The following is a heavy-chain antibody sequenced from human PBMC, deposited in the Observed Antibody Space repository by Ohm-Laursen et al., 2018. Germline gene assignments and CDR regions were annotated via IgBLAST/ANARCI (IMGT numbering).Heavy chain of an antibody. J-gene: IGHJ4*02. D-gene: IGHD3-22*01. V-gene: IGHV3-23*01. CDR1: GFTFSSYG. CDR3: AKRINYDSATVYFDY. Sequence: GSLRLSCTAFGFTFSSYGMTWVRQPPGKGLEWVSSISDTGGNTYYADSVKGRFTISRDNSKNTLYLQMNSLRAEDTAVYYCAKRINYDSATVYFDYWGQGTLVTVSS. CDR2: ISDTGGNT.